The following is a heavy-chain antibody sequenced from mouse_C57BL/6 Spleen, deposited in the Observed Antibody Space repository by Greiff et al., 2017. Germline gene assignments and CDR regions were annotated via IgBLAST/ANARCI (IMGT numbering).Heavy chain of an antibody. CDR3: ARDDYDY. D-gene: IGHD2-4*01. V-gene: IGHV1-81*01. J-gene: IGHJ2*01. CDR2: IYPRSGNT. Sequence: QVQLQQSGAELARPGASVKLSCKASGYTFTSYGISWVKQRPGQGLEWIGEIYPRSGNTYYTEKFKGKATLTPDKSSSTAYMELRSLTSEAAAVYFCARDDYDYWGQGTTLTVAS. CDR1: GYTFTSYG.